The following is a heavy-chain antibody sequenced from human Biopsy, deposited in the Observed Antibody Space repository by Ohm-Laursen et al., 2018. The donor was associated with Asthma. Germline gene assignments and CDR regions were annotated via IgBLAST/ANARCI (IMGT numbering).Heavy chain of an antibody. J-gene: IGHJ5*02. CDR2: SSPYNGHT. V-gene: IGHV1-18*04. Sequence: ASVKVSCNASGHTFTDYGIAWVRQAPGQGLEWMGWSSPYNGHTKYAQKFQDRVTMTTDKSANTAHMELSRLTSDDTAVYYCAKVYPYSGYYFHVGARLLWFDPWGQGTLVTVSS. CDR3: AKVYPYSGYYFHVGARLLWFDP. CDR1: GHTFTDYG. D-gene: IGHD5-12*01.